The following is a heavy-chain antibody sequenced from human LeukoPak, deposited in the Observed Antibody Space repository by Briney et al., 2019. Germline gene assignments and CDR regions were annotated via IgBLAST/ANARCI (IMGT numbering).Heavy chain of an antibody. D-gene: IGHD6-13*01. Sequence: SETLSLPCTVSGGSISSSDYYWGWIRQPPGKGLEWIGTIYYSATSYYSGTSYFNPSLKSRVTISVDTPKNQFSLKLSSVTAADTALYYCARQEGSTWEYNSFDPGGQGTLVTVSS. J-gene: IGHJ5*02. CDR2: IYYSATSYYSGTS. V-gene: IGHV4-39*01. CDR1: GGSISSSDYY. CDR3: ARQEGSTWEYNSFDP.